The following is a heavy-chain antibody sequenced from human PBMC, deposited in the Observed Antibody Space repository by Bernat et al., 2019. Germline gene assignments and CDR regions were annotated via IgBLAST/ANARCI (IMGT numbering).Heavy chain of an antibody. V-gene: IGHV4-31*03. CDR2: IYYSGST. CDR1: GGSISSGGYY. J-gene: IGHJ6*02. Sequence: QVQLQESGPGLVKPSQTLSLTCTVSGGSISSGGYYWSWIRQHPGKGLEWIGYIYYSGSTYYNPSLKSRVTISVDTSKNQFSLKLSSVTAADTAVYYCARERTSSNQYYYYGMDVWGQGTTVTVSS. CDR3: ARERTSSNQYYYYGMDV. D-gene: IGHD6-13*01.